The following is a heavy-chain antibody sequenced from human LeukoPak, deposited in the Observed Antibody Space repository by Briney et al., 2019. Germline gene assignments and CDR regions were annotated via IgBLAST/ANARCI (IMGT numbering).Heavy chain of an antibody. J-gene: IGHJ3*02. Sequence: PGGSLRLSCAASGFTFDDYGISWVRHAPGKGLEWVSGINWNGGSTGYADSVKGRFTISRDNAKNSLYLQMNSLRAEDTALYHCASLDSSSWYPYAFDIWGQGTMVTVSS. CDR1: GFTFDDYG. D-gene: IGHD6-13*01. V-gene: IGHV3-20*01. CDR2: INWNGGST. CDR3: ASLDSSSWYPYAFDI.